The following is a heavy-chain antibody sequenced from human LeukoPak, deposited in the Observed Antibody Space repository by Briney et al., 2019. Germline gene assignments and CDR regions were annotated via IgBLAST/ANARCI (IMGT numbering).Heavy chain of an antibody. CDR1: GFTLSNAW. V-gene: IGHV3-15*01. CDR3: MSDLDN. J-gene: IGHJ4*02. CDR2: IKSKTNGETR. Sequence: GGSLRLSCAASGFTLSNAWMNWVRQAPGKGLEWVGLIKSKTNGETRDYAAPVKGRFTISRDDSDNTLYLQMNSLKTEDTAIYYCMSDLDNWGQGTLVTVSS.